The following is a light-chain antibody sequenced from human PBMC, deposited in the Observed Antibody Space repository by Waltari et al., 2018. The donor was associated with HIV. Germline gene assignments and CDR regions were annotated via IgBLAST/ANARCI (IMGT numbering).Light chain of an antibody. J-gene: IGLJ2*01. CDR3: AAWEDSLSVVV. CDR1: SSNLGRTS. V-gene: IGLV1-47*01. CDR2: RNN. Sequence: QSVLTQPPSASGTPWQRVTISCSGRSSNLGRTSVHCYQQLPGTAPKLLIYRNNQRPPGVPDRVSGYKSGTSASLAIRGLRSEDESDYYRAAWEDSLSVVVFGGGAKLTVL.